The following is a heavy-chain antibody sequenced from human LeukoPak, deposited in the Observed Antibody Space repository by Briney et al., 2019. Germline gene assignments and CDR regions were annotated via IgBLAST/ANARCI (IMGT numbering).Heavy chain of an antibody. CDR2: IIPIFGTA. CDR3: ARGRAARPYYYYYMDV. V-gene: IGHV1-69*05. D-gene: IGHD6-6*01. J-gene: IGHJ6*03. Sequence: SVEVSCKASGGTFSSYAISWVRQAPGQGLEWMGGIIPIFGTANYAQKFQGRVTITTDESTSTAYMELSSLRSEDTAVYYCARGRAARPYYYYYMDVWGKGTTVTVSS. CDR1: GGTFSSYA.